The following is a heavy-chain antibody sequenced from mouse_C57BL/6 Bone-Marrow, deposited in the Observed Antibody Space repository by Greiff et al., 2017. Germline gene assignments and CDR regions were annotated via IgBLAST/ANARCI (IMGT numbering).Heavy chain of an antibody. CDR3: ANSNYVFDY. Sequence: EVKVVESGAELVRPGASVKLSCTASGSNIKDDYMHWVKQRPEQGLEWIGWIDPENGDTEYASKFQGKATITADTSSNTAYLQLSSLTSGDTAVYYCANSNYVFDYWGQGTTLTVSS. CDR2: IDPENGDT. CDR1: GSNIKDDY. D-gene: IGHD2-5*01. V-gene: IGHV14-4*01. J-gene: IGHJ2*01.